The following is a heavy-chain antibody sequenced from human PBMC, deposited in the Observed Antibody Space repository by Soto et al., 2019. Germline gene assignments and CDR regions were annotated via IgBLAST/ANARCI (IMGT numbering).Heavy chain of an antibody. CDR3: ARRYGDCFDY. CDR1: GGSISSYY. D-gene: IGHD4-17*01. J-gene: IGHJ4*02. Sequence: SEALSLTCTVSGGSISSYYWSWIRQPPGKGLEWIGYIYYSGSTNYNPSLKSRVSISVDTSKNQFSLKLSSVTAADTAVYYCARRYGDCFDYWGQGTLVTVSS. V-gene: IGHV4-59*08. CDR2: IYYSGST.